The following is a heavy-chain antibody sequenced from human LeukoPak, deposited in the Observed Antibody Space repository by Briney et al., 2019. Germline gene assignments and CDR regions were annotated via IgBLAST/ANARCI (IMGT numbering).Heavy chain of an antibody. CDR2: INPNSGGT. CDR3: ARGERYDILTGTYYYYYGMDV. J-gene: IGHJ6*02. D-gene: IGHD3-9*01. V-gene: IGHV1-2*02. Sequence: ASVKVSCKASVYTFTGYYMHWLRQAPGQGLEWMGWINPNSGGTNYAQKFQGRVTMTRDTSISTAYMELSRLRSDDTAVYYCARGERYDILTGTYYYYYGMDVWGQGTTVTVSS. CDR1: VYTFTGYY.